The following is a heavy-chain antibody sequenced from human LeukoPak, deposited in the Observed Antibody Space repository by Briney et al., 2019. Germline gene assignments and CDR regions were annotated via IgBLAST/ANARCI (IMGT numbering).Heavy chain of an antibody. D-gene: IGHD4-17*01. Sequence: GGSLRLSCAASGFTFSSYAMSWVRQAPGKGLEWVSAISGSGGSTYYADSVKGRFTISGDNSKNTLYLQMDSLRAEDTAVYYCAKDFGDYGTYYFDYWGQGTLVTVSS. CDR2: ISGSGGST. CDR3: AKDFGDYGTYYFDY. V-gene: IGHV3-23*01. J-gene: IGHJ4*02. CDR1: GFTFSSYA.